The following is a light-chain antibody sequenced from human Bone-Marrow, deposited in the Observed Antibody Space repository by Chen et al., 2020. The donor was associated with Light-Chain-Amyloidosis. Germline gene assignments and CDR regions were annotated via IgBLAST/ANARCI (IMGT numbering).Light chain of an antibody. V-gene: IGLV2-14*01. J-gene: IGLJ1*01. CDR3: SSYTITNTLV. Sequence: QSALTQPASVSGSPGKSITISCTGTSSDVADNNHVSWYPQHPDKAPKLMIYEVTNRPSRVPDRFSGSKSDNTASLTISGLQTEDEADYFCSSYTITNTLVFGSGTRVTVL. CDR1: SSDVADNNH. CDR2: EVT.